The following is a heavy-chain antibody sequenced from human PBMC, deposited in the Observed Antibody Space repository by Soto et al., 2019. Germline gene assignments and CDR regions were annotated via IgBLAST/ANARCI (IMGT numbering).Heavy chain of an antibody. J-gene: IGHJ4*02. CDR1: GGSTRSYY. CDR3: ARHNYGSGSTYFDY. CDR2: IYYSGST. V-gene: IGHV4-59*08. D-gene: IGHD3-10*01. Sequence: PSETLSLTCTVSGGSTRSYYWSWIRQPPGKGLEWIGYIYYSGSTNYNPSLKSRVTISVDTSKNQFSLKLNSMTAADTAVYYCARHNYGSGSTYFDYWGQGTLVTVS.